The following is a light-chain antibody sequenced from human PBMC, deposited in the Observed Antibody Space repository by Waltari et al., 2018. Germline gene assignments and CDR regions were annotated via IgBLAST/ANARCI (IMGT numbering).Light chain of an antibody. J-gene: IGLJ2*01. CDR1: SSDVGGYNF. Sequence: QSALTQPASVSGSPGQSITISCTGTSSDVGGYNFVSWYQKQPGKAPKLMIFDVTYRPSGIPPRFSGSKSGNTASLTISGLQADDEADYFCMSYTSSHTIIFGGGTKLTVL. V-gene: IGLV2-14*03. CDR2: DVT. CDR3: MSYTSSHTII.